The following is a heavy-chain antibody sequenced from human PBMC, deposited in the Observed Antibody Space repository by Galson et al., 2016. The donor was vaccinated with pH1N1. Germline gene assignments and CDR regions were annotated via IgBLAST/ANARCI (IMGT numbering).Heavy chain of an antibody. CDR2: IYYGGKT. Sequence: TLSLTCTVSGGSMTSGHYYWSWIRQLPDKGQEWIGYIYYGGKTYSNPSLKSRLTISVDTSKNQFSLKLNSVTAADTAVYYCARDHCSGGSCYSGFDPWGQGILVTVSS. V-gene: IGHV4-31*03. J-gene: IGHJ5*02. D-gene: IGHD2-15*01. CDR1: GGSMTSGHYY. CDR3: ARDHCSGGSCYSGFDP.